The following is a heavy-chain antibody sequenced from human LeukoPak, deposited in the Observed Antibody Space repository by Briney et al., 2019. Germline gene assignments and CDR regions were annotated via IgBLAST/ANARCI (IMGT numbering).Heavy chain of an antibody. CDR2: ISSSSSYI. CDR1: GFTFSSYS. J-gene: IGHJ6*02. V-gene: IGHV3-21*01. CDR3: ARDRYSGYDWRGHYCYYGMDV. Sequence: GGSLRLSCAASGFTFSSYSMNWVRQAPGKGLEWVSSISSSSSYIYYADSVKGRFTISRDNAKNSLYLQMNSLRAEDTAVYYCARDRYSGYDWRGHYCYYGMDVWGQGTTVTVSS. D-gene: IGHD5-12*01.